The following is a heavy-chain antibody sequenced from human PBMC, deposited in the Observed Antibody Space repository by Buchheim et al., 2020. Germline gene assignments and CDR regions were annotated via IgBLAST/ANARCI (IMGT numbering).Heavy chain of an antibody. J-gene: IGHJ4*02. CDR1: GGSISSYY. CDR2: IYYSGST. D-gene: IGHD6-19*01. V-gene: IGHV4-59*01. CDR3: ARGDREGLVNFDY. Sequence: QVQLQESGPGLVKPSETPSLTCTVSGGSISSYYWSWIRQPPGKGLEWIGYIYYSGSTNSNPSLKSRVTISVHTSKNQFSLKLSSVTAADTAVYYCARGDREGLVNFDYWGQGTL.